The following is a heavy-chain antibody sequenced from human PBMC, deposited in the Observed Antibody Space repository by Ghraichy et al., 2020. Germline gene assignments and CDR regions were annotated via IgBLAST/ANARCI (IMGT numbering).Heavy chain of an antibody. CDR2: INHSGST. J-gene: IGHJ6*02. CDR3: ARKRYYYDSSGYSYGMDV. V-gene: IGHV4-34*01. Sequence: SETLSLTCAVYGGSFSGYYWSWIRQPPGKGLEWIGEINHSGSTNYNPSLKSRVTISVDTSKNQFSLKLSSVTAADTAVYYCARKRYYYDSSGYSYGMDVWGQGTTVTVSS. CDR1: GGSFSGYY. D-gene: IGHD3-22*01.